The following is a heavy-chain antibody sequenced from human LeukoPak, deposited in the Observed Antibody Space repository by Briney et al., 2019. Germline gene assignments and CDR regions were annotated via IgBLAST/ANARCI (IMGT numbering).Heavy chain of an antibody. V-gene: IGHV4-31*03. J-gene: IGHJ4*02. CDR1: GGSISSGGYY. D-gene: IGHD3-22*01. Sequence: SETLSLTCTVSGGSISSGGYYWSWIRQHPGKGLEWIGYIYYSGSTYYNPSLKSRVTISVDTSKNQFSLKLSSVTAADTAVYYCARSPGDYDSSGYLYYFDYWGQGTLVTVSS. CDR2: IYYSGST. CDR3: ARSPGDYDSSGYLYYFDY.